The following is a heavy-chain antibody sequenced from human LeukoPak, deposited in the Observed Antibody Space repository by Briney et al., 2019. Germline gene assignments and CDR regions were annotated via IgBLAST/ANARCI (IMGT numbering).Heavy chain of an antibody. J-gene: IGHJ1*01. CDR1: GFTFSHYC. CDR2: IGCLGFNT. Sequence: GGALSLSCSASGFTFSHYCMSWVRQPPGKGLEWVSLIGCLGFNTNYVDSVKGQFTISRDNAKNPLYLQLNSLRAEDTAVYYCARGVTGGWYGDFQHWGQGTLVTVSS. V-gene: IGHV3-11*05. CDR3: ARGVTGGWYGDFQH. D-gene: IGHD6-19*01.